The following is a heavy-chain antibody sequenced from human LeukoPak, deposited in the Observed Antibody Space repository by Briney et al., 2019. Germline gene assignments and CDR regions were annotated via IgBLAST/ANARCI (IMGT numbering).Heavy chain of an antibody. Sequence: SETLSLTCTVSGGSISSGGYYWSWIRQPAGKGLEYLGRIHSSGCTNYNPSLTSRVTISRDTSKNHYSLKLSSVTATDTAVYYCARDQTYSGSGIYTHFDYWGQGILVTVSS. CDR2: IHSSGCT. V-gene: IGHV4-61*02. CDR3: ARDQTYSGSGIYTHFDY. CDR1: GGSISSGGYY. D-gene: IGHD3-10*01. J-gene: IGHJ4*02.